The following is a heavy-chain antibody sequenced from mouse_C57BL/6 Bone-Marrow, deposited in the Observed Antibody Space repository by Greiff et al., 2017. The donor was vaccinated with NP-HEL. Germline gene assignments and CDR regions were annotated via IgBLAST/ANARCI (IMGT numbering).Heavy chain of an antibody. J-gene: IGHJ4*01. CDR3: VRPYYYGSVCYYAMDY. CDR1: GFSFNTYA. V-gene: IGHV10-1*01. CDR2: IRSKSNNYAT. D-gene: IGHD1-1*01. Sequence: EVKLVESGGGLVQPKGSLKLSCAASGFSFNTYAMNWVRQAPGKGLEWVARIRSKSNNYATYYADSVKDRFTISRDDSESKLYLQMNNLNTEDTAMYYCVRPYYYGSVCYYAMDYWGQGTSVTVSS.